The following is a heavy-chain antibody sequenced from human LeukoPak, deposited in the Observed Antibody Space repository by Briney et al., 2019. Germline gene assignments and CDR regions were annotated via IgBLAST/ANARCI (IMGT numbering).Heavy chain of an antibody. CDR3: ARPPYYYGSGSYNDAFDI. D-gene: IGHD3-10*01. CDR2: IYYSGST. CDR1: GGSISSSSYY. Sequence: PSETLSLTCTVSGGSISSSSYYWGWIRQPPGKGLEWIGTIYYSGSTYYNPSLKSRVTISVDTSKNQFPLKLSSVTAANTAVYYCARPPYYYGSGSYNDAFDIWGQGTMVTVSS. J-gene: IGHJ3*02. V-gene: IGHV4-39*01.